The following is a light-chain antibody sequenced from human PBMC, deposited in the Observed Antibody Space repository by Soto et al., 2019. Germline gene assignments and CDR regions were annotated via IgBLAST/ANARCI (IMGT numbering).Light chain of an antibody. Sequence: EIVMTQSPATLSVSPGERATLSCRASQRVSTNLAWYQQNPGQAPRLLIYGASTRATGIPGRFSGSGAETEFTLTISNLQSEDFAVYYCQQYSDWPPTYTFGQGTKLAIK. CDR2: GAS. V-gene: IGKV3-15*01. CDR1: QRVSTN. CDR3: QQYSDWPPTYT. J-gene: IGKJ2*01.